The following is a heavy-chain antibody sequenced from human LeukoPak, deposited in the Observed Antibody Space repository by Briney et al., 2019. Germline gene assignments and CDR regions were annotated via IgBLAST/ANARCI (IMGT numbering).Heavy chain of an antibody. Sequence: GRSLRLSCTASGFTFGDYAMSWVRQAPGKGLEWVGFIRSKAYGGTTEYAASVKGRFTISRDDSKSIAYLQMNSLKTEDTAVYYCTRPMDIVVVPATPHGYWGQRTLVTVSS. D-gene: IGHD2-2*03. CDR2: IRSKAYGGTT. J-gene: IGHJ4*02. V-gene: IGHV3-49*04. CDR1: GFTFGDYA. CDR3: TRPMDIVVVPATPHGY.